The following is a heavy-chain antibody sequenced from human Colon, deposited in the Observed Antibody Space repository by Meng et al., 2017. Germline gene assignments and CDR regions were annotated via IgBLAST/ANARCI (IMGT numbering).Heavy chain of an antibody. CDR3: ARVVSLVVKGNWFDS. Sequence: VNRLERGPVLVKPSSTLSPPCNVSGDSITGGGYYWSWIRQHPGKGLEWIGYIDHSGTTYDNPSLKTRLTMSVDTSKNQFSLKLTSVTAADTAVYYCARVVSLVVKGNWFDSWGQGTLVTVSS. CDR1: GDSITGGGYY. D-gene: IGHD2-15*01. V-gene: IGHV4-31*03. CDR2: IDHSGTT. J-gene: IGHJ5*01.